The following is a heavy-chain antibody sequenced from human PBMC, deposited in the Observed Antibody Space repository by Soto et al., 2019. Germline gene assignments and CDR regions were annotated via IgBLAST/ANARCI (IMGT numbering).Heavy chain of an antibody. V-gene: IGHV3-9*01. D-gene: IGHD4-17*01. Sequence: PGGSLRLSXAASGFTFDDYAMHWVRQAPGKGLEWVSGISWNSGSIGYADSVKGRFTISRDNAKNSLYLQMNSLRAEDTALYYCAKVIDPYGDYEYYYYYGMDVWGQGTTVTVSS. CDR3: AKVIDPYGDYEYYYYYGMDV. CDR2: ISWNSGSI. J-gene: IGHJ6*02. CDR1: GFTFDDYA.